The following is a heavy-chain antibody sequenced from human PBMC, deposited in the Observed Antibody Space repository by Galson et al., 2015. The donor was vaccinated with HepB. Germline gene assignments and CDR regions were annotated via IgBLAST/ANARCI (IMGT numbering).Heavy chain of an antibody. D-gene: IGHD6-13*01. J-gene: IGHJ4*02. CDR1: GYSFTTYT. Sequence: SVKVSCKASGYSFTTYTISWVRQAPGQGLEWMGRIIPILVIANYGQKFQGRVTITTDKSTSTAYMELSSLRSDDTAVYYCARGVYSSSSAADYWGQGTLVTVSS. V-gene: IGHV1-69*02. CDR3: ARGVYSSSSAADY. CDR2: IIPILVIA.